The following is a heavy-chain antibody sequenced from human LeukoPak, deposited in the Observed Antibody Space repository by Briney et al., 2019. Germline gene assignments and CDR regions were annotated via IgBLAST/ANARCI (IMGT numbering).Heavy chain of an antibody. Sequence: GGSLRLSCAASGFTFSSYVMSWVRQAPGKGLEWVSGISGSGGSTYYADSAKGRFSISRDNSKNTLYLQMNSLRAEDTAVYHCAKDLAPYGDLEGFDYWGQGTLVSVSS. CDR1: GFTFSSYV. D-gene: IGHD4-17*01. J-gene: IGHJ4*02. V-gene: IGHV3-23*01. CDR3: AKDLAPYGDLEGFDY. CDR2: ISGSGGST.